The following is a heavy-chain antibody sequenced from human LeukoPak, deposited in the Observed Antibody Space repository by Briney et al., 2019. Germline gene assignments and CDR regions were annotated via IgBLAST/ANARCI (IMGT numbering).Heavy chain of an antibody. J-gene: IGHJ4*02. Sequence: GGSLRLSCAASGFTFSSYSMNWVRQAPGKGLEWVSSISSSSSYTYYADSVKGRFTISRDNAKNSLYLQMNSLRAEDTAVYYCARDNLWFRELYYFDYWGQGTLVTVSS. D-gene: IGHD3-10*01. CDR3: ARDNLWFRELYYFDY. CDR1: GFTFSSYS. CDR2: ISSSSSYT. V-gene: IGHV3-21*01.